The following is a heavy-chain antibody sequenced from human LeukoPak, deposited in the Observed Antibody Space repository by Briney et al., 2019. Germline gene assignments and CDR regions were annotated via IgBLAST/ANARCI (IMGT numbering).Heavy chain of an antibody. Sequence: ASVKVSCKASGYTFTSYNMHWVRQAPGQGLEWMGIIKPSGGSTTYAQKFQGRVTMTRDTSISTAYMDLSSLRSDDTAVYYCARDGHDSSGYYPDFWGQGTLVTVSS. CDR2: IKPSGGST. V-gene: IGHV1-46*01. CDR3: ARDGHDSSGYYPDF. D-gene: IGHD3-22*01. J-gene: IGHJ4*02. CDR1: GYTFTSYN.